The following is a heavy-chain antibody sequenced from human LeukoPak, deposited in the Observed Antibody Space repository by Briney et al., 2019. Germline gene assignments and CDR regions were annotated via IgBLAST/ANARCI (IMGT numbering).Heavy chain of an antibody. CDR2: ISSSGSTI. J-gene: IGHJ3*02. D-gene: IGHD2-15*01. CDR1: GFTFSDYY. V-gene: IGHV3-11*01. Sequence: GGSLRLSCAASGFTFSDYYMSWIRQAPGKGLEWVSYISSSGSTIYYADSVKGRFTISRDNAKNSLYLQMNSLRAEDTAVYYCARVPLGYCSGGSCYREAFDIWGQGTMVTVSS. CDR3: ARVPLGYCSGGSCYREAFDI.